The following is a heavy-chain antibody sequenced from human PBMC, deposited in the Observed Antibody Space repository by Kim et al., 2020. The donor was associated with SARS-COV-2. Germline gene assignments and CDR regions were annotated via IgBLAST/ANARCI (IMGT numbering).Heavy chain of an antibody. D-gene: IGHD6-13*01. Sequence: SETLSLTCTVSGGSISSYYWSWIRQPPGKGLEWIGYIYYSGSTNYNPSLKSRVTISVDTSKNQFSLKLSSVTAADTAVYYCARHGESIAAAGTGYMDVWGKGTTVTVSS. CDR3: ARHGESIAAAGTGYMDV. J-gene: IGHJ6*03. V-gene: IGHV4-59*08. CDR2: IYYSGST. CDR1: GGSISSYY.